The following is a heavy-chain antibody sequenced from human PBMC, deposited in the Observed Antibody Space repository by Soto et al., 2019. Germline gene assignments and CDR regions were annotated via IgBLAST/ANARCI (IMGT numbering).Heavy chain of an antibody. D-gene: IGHD3-10*01. V-gene: IGHV1-69*19. J-gene: IGHJ6*02. CDR3: ARDETVIRGVIKRGGGLDL. CDR2: IIPLFGST. CDR1: GATFTKYA. Sequence: QVQLEQSGAEVKMPGSSVTVSCKAYGATFTKYAFNWVRQSPGQGLEWMGGIIPLFGSTNYAERFQGRLTVTTNESTSTVFMELSSRTSDDTAIYYCARDETVIRGVIKRGGGLDLWGQGTTVIVS.